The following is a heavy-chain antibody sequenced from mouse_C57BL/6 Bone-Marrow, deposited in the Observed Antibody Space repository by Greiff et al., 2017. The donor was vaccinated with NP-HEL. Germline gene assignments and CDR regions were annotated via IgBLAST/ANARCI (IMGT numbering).Heavy chain of an antibody. J-gene: IGHJ3*01. D-gene: IGHD3-3*01. CDR2: ISHGGGYT. V-gene: IGHV5-4*03. CDR3: AMSWDRGWFAY. Sequence: EVMLVESGGGLVKPGGSLKLSCAASGFTFTSYAMSWVRQTPEKRLEWVATISHGGGYTYYPDNVKGRSTISRDNAKNTLYLQMSDLKSEDTAVYYCAMSWDRGWFAYWGQGTMVTVSA. CDR1: GFTFTSYA.